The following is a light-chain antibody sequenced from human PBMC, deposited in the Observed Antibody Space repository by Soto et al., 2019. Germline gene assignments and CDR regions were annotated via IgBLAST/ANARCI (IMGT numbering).Light chain of an antibody. CDR3: QQYLDWPRT. CDR1: QSVSSS. J-gene: IGKJ1*01. CDR2: GAS. V-gene: IGKV3-15*01. Sequence: EIVMTQSPATLSVSPGERATLSCRASQSVSSSLAWYQQKPGQAPRLLIYGASTGATGIPARFSGSGSGTDFSLTISSLQSEDFAVYYCQQYLDWPRTFGQGTKVEIK.